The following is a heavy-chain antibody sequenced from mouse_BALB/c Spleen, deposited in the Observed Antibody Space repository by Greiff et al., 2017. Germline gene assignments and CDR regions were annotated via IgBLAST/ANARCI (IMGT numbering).Heavy chain of an antibody. Sequence: EVQLQESGPGLVKPSQSLSLTCTVTGYSITSDYAWNWIRQFPGNKLEWMGYISYSGSTSYNPSLKSRISITRDTSKNQFFLQLNSVTTEDTATYYCARGWYYYAMDYWGQGTSVTVSS. CDR1: GYSITSDYA. V-gene: IGHV3-2*02. D-gene: IGHD2-3*01. CDR2: ISYSGST. CDR3: ARGWYYYAMDY. J-gene: IGHJ4*01.